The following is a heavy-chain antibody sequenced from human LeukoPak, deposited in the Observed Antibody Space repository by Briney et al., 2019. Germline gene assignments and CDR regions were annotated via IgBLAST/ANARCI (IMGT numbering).Heavy chain of an antibody. J-gene: IGHJ4*02. Sequence: PGGSLRLSCAASGFTFSSYGMHWVRQAPGKGLEWVAVIWYDGSNKYYADSVKGRFTISRDNSKNTLYLQMNSLRAEDTAVYYCARDIGSSWYPRFDYWGQGTLVTVSS. CDR1: GFTFSSYG. CDR3: ARDIGSSWYPRFDY. D-gene: IGHD6-13*01. CDR2: IWYDGSNK. V-gene: IGHV3-33*01.